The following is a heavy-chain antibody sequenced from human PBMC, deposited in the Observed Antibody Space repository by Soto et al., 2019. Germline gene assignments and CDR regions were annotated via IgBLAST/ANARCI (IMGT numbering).Heavy chain of an antibody. CDR3: ARDRVSVTLEWLLDTTSYGMDV. CDR2: IKEDGSEK. Sequence: RLSCAASGFSFSNSWMTWVRQAPGKGLEWVANIKEDGSEKYYVDSLKGRFTISRDNAKNSLYLQMNSLRDEDTAVYYCARDRVSVTLEWLLDTTSYGMDVWGQGTTVTVSS. CDR1: GFSFSNSW. J-gene: IGHJ6*02. D-gene: IGHD3-3*01. V-gene: IGHV3-7*01.